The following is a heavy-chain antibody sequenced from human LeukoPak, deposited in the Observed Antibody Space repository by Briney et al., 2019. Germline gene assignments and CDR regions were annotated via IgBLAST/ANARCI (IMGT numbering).Heavy chain of an antibody. Sequence: PSETLSLTCTVSGGSISSSSYYWSWIRQPPGKGLEWIGEINHSGSTNYNPSLKSRVTISVDTSKNQFSLKLSSVTAADTAVYYCARRRGYYYDSSGYYYWGQGTLVTVSS. CDR2: INHSGST. CDR3: ARRRGYYYDSSGYYY. J-gene: IGHJ4*02. D-gene: IGHD3-22*01. V-gene: IGHV4-39*07. CDR1: GGSISSSSYY.